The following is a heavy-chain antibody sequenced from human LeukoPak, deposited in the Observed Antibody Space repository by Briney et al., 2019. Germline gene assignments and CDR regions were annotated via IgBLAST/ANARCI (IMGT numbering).Heavy chain of an antibody. J-gene: IGHJ6*03. CDR3: ASGIAARAPMDV. D-gene: IGHD6-6*01. V-gene: IGHV3-48*03. CDR1: AFTFSSYE. CDR2: IGSSGSTI. Sequence: PGGSLRLSCAASAFTFSSYEMNWVRQAPGKGLEWVSYIGSSGSTIYYADSVKGRFTISRDNAKNSLYLQMNSLRAEDTAVYYCASGIAARAPMDVWGKGTTVTVSS.